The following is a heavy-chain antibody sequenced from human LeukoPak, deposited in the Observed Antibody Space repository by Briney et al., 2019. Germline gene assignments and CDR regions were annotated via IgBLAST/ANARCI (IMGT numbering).Heavy chain of an antibody. V-gene: IGHV4-39*07. CDR1: DGSISSSNYY. D-gene: IGHD6-13*01. CDR2: INHSGTT. CDR3: ARGRGILNWFDP. J-gene: IGHJ5*02. Sequence: PSETLSLTCTVSDGSISSSNYYWSWIRQPPGKGLEWIGVINHSGTTSYNPSLKSRVTISVDTSKNQSSPKLSSVTAADTAVYYCARGRGILNWFDPWGQGTLVT.